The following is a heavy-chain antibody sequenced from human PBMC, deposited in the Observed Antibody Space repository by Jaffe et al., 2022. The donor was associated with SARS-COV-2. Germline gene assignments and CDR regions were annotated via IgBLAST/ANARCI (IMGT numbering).Heavy chain of an antibody. CDR3: ARDVGGATGAYDY. CDR2: IYHTGRT. J-gene: IGHJ4*02. V-gene: IGHV4-38-2*02. Sequence: QVQLQESGPGLVKPSETLSLTCAVSGYSISSGYFWGWIRQPPGRGLEWIGSIYHTGRTYYSPSLNSRVTISVDTSKNQFTLKMNSVTAADTAIYYCARDVGGATGAYDYWGQGTLVTVSS. CDR1: GYSISSGYF. D-gene: IGHD3-16*01.